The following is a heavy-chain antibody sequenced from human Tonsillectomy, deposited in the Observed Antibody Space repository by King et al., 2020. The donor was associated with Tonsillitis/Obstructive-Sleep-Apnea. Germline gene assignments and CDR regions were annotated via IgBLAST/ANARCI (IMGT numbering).Heavy chain of an antibody. J-gene: IGHJ4*02. Sequence: LQLQESGPGLVKPSETLSLTCTVSGGSISSYYWSWIRQPPGKGLEWIGYNYNSGSTNYNPSLKSRVTISVDTSKNQFSLKLSSVTAADTAVYYCARQYYDILTGYPSFDYWGQGTLVTVSS. CDR1: GGSISSYY. V-gene: IGHV4-59*01. D-gene: IGHD3-9*01. CDR2: NYNSGST. CDR3: ARQYYDILTGYPSFDY.